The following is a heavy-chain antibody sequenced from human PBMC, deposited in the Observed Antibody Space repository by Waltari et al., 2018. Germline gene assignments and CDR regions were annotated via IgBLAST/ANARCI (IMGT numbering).Heavy chain of an antibody. CDR3: ATPKGAPRLLSPGFDI. CDR1: GGTFSSYA. D-gene: IGHD1-26*01. CDR2: IIPIFGTA. Sequence: QVQLVQSGAEVKKPGSSVKVSCKASGGTFSSYAISWVRQAPGQGLEWMGGIIPIFGTANYAQKFQGRVTITTDESTSTAYMELSSLRSEDTAVYYCATPKGAPRLLSPGFDIWGQGTMVTVSS. J-gene: IGHJ3*02. V-gene: IGHV1-69*05.